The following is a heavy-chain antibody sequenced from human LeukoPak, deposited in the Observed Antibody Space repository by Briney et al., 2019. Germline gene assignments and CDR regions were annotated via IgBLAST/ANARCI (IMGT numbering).Heavy chain of an antibody. D-gene: IGHD2-21*02. CDR2: IKSKPAGETT. CDR3: TTCGGDCYFNY. V-gene: IGHV3-15*01. CDR1: GFTFSSYR. Sequence: GGSLRLSCAASGFTFSSYRMNWVRQAPGKGLEWVGRIKSKPAGETTTYAAPVKGRFTISRDDSRNTLYLQMNSLKTEDTAVYYCTTCGGDCYFNYWGQGTLVTVSS. J-gene: IGHJ4*02.